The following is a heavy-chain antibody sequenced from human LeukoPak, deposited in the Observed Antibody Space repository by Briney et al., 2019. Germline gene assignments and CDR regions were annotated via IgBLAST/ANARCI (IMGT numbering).Heavy chain of an antibody. J-gene: IGHJ6*03. CDR2: INPNSGGT. V-gene: IGHV1-2*02. Sequence: ASVKVSCKASGYTFTSYDIDWVRQAPGQGLEWMGWINPNSGGTNYAQKFQGRVTMTRDTSISTAYMELSRLRSGDTAVYYCAKGLRAAKYMDVWGKGTTVTVSS. CDR1: GYTFTSYD. D-gene: IGHD3/OR15-3a*01. CDR3: AKGLRAAKYMDV.